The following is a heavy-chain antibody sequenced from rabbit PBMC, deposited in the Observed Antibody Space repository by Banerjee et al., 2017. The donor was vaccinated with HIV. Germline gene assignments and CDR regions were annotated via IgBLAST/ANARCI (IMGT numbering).Heavy chain of an antibody. V-gene: IGHV1S40*01. J-gene: IGHJ4*01. Sequence: QQLEESGGDLVKPGASLTLTCKASGFTISSSYYICWVRQAPGKGLVWIGCIYTNNGSTCYASWAKGRFTISKTSSTTVTLQMTSLTAADTATYFCARSGSNGYDYFNLWGPGTLVTVS. D-gene: IGHD1-1*01. CDR1: GFTISSSYY. CDR2: IYTNNGST. CDR3: ARSGSNGYDYFNL.